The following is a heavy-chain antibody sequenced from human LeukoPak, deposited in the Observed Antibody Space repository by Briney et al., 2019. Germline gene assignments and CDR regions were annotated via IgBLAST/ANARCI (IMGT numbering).Heavy chain of an antibody. V-gene: IGHV4-59*12. Sequence: ESSETLSLTCTVSGGSISTYFWSWIRQPPGKGLEWIGCIYYSGSTNYNPSIKSRVTISVDTSKNQFSLKLSSVTAADTAVYYCARGDYGFDYWGQGTLVTVSS. J-gene: IGHJ4*02. CDR2: IYYSGST. CDR3: ARGDYGFDY. D-gene: IGHD4-17*01. CDR1: GGSISTYF.